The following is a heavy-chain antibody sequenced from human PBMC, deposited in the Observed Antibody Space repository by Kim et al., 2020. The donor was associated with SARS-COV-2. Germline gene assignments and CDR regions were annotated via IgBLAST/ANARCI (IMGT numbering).Heavy chain of an antibody. Sequence: GGSLRLSCAASGFTFSSFAMSWVRQTPGKGLEWVSTISGDGGSIHYADSVKGRFTISRDNSKHTLYLQMNSLRAEDTAIYYCAKGDCGSSSCYTANLWGRGTLVTVSS. CDR2: ISGDGGSI. J-gene: IGHJ4*02. CDR1: GFTFSSFA. V-gene: IGHV3-23*01. CDR3: AKGDCGSSSCYTANL. D-gene: IGHD2-2*02.